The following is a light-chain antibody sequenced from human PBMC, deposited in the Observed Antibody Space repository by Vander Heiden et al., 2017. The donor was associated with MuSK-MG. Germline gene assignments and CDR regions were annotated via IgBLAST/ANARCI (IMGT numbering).Light chain of an antibody. CDR1: SSTGGVNP. CDR3: AVWDDSLKGGV. J-gene: IGLJ3*02. Sequence: SVLTQPPSVSGTPGPRVTISFSGGSSTGGVNPVRWYQKLPETAPKLLIYIQDQRPSGVADRFSGSKSGTSASLAITGLQSDDEGDYFCAVWDDSLKGGVLGGGTKLTVL. CDR2: IQD. V-gene: IGLV1-44*01.